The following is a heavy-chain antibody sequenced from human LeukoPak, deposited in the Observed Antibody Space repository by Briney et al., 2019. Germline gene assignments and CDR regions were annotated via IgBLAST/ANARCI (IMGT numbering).Heavy chain of an antibody. V-gene: IGHV4-59*01. CDR2: LSNSGST. D-gene: IGHD6-13*01. CDR3: ARATRTFSWFLQH. CDR1: GGSIGSYY. Sequence: SETLSLTCSVSGGSIGSYYWSWIRQPPGKGLEWIGHLSNSGSTNYNPSLKSRVTISVDTSKNQFSLKLNSVTAADTAVYYCARATRTFSWFLQHWGQGTLVTVSS. J-gene: IGHJ1*01.